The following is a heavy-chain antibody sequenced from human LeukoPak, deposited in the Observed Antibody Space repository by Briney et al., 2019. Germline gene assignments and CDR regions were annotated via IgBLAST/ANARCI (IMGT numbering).Heavy chain of an antibody. CDR3: ARSLLGGYSHAFDY. Sequence: SETLSLTCTVSGGSISSYYWSWIRQPPGKGLEWIGYIYYSGSTNYNPSLKSRVTISTDTSKNQFSLKLSSVTAADTAVYYCARSLLGGYSHAFDYWGQGTLVTVS. J-gene: IGHJ4*02. CDR1: GGSISSYY. D-gene: IGHD2-15*01. V-gene: IGHV4-59*01. CDR2: IYYSGST.